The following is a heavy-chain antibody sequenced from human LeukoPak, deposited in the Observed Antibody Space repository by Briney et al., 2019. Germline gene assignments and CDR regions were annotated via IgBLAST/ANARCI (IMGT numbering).Heavy chain of an antibody. D-gene: IGHD3-22*01. V-gene: IGHV4-4*07. CDR2: IYTSGST. J-gene: IGHJ4*02. Sequence: SETLSLTCTVSGGSISSYYWSWIRQPAGKGLEWIGRIYTSGSTNYNPSLKSRVTMSVDTSKNQFPLKLSSVTAADTAVYYCARDRGSYYDSSGYIGPLDYWGQGTPVTVSS. CDR3: ARDRGSYYDSSGYIGPLDY. CDR1: GGSISSYY.